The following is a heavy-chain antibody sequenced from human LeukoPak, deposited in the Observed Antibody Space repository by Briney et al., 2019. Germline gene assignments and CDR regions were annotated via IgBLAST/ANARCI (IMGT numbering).Heavy chain of an antibody. CDR1: GFTFNTFN. CDR3: AKGVIGVGAFDI. V-gene: IGHV3-9*01. J-gene: IGHJ3*02. D-gene: IGHD2/OR15-2a*01. Sequence: GGSLRLSCAASGFTFNTFNMNWVRQAPGKGLEWVSGISWNSGSIGYADSVKGRFTISRDNAKNSLYLQMNSLRAEDTALYYCAKGVIGVGAFDIWGQGTMVTVSS. CDR2: ISWNSGSI.